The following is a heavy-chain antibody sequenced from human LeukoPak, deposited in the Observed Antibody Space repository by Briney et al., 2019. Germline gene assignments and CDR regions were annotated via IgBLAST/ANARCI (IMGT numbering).Heavy chain of an antibody. Sequence: GGSLRLSCAASGFTFTTHWMSWVRQAPGKGLEWVANIKQDGGGKYYLNSVKGRFTISRDNAKNSLFLQMSSLKAEDTAVYYCARGGQRMFDYWGQGTLVTVSS. CDR3: ARGGQRMFDY. V-gene: IGHV3-7*01. J-gene: IGHJ4*02. CDR1: GFTFTTHW. CDR2: IKQDGGGK.